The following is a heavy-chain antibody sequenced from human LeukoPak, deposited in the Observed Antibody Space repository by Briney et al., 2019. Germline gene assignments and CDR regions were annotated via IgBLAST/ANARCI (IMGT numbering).Heavy chain of an antibody. J-gene: IGHJ4*02. CDR2: ISGSGGST. V-gene: IGHV3-23*01. Sequence: GGSLRLSCAASGFTFSTYWMSWVRQAPGKGLEWVSAISGSGGSTYYADSVKGRFTISRDNSKNTLYLQMNSLRAEDTAAYYCAKTFIYSGSSPFDYWGQGTLVTVSS. CDR1: GFTFSTYW. CDR3: AKTFIYSGSSPFDY. D-gene: IGHD1-26*01.